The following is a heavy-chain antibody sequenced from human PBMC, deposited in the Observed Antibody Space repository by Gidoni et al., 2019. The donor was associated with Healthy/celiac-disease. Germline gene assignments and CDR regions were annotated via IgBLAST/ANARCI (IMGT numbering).Heavy chain of an antibody. CDR3: ARGAWVGASGMDV. CDR2: INHSGST. J-gene: IGHJ6*02. Sequence: IRQPPGKGLEWIGEINHSGSTNYNPSLKSRVTISVDTSKNQFSLKLSSVTAADTAVYYCARGAWVGASGMDVWGQGTTVTVSS. D-gene: IGHD1-26*01. V-gene: IGHV4-34*01.